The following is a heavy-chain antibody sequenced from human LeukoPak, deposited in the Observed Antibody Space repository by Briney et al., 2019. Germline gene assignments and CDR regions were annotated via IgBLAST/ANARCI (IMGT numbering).Heavy chain of an antibody. J-gene: IGHJ3*02. D-gene: IGHD2/OR15-2a*01. CDR2: IYTSVTT. CDR1: GGSINNYY. V-gene: IGHV4-4*07. CDR3: ARSSTSSLGRAYDI. Sequence: PSETLSLTCTVSGGSINNYYWSWIRQPAGKGLEWIGRIYTSVTTNYNPSLKSRVTMSLDTSTSQFSLKMNSVTAADTAIYFCARSSTSSLGRAYDIWGRGTMVTVSS.